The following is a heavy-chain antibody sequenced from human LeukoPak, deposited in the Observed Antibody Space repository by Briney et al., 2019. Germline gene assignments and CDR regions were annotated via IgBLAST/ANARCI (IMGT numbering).Heavy chain of an antibody. V-gene: IGHV1-69*04. CDR2: IIPILGIA. Sequence: SVKVSCKASGGTFSSYAISWVRQAPGQGLEWMGRIIPILGIANYAQKFQGRVTITADESTSTAYMELSSLRSEDTAVYYCASEYCSGGSCYLRGAFDIWGQGTMVTVSS. D-gene: IGHD2-15*01. CDR1: GGTFSSYA. CDR3: ASEYCSGGSCYLRGAFDI. J-gene: IGHJ3*02.